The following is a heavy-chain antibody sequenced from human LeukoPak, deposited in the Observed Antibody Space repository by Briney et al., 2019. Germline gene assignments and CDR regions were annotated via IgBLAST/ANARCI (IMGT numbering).Heavy chain of an antibody. D-gene: IGHD5-12*01. CDR2: ISDSSAM. V-gene: IGHV3-48*01. CDR3: ARDGGYSGYDADC. Sequence: GGSLRLSCAASGFTFSTYSMKWVRQAQGQGLEWVSYISDSSAMYYADSVRGRFTISIENDKNSLFVQMNSLRAEDTAVYYCARDGGYSGYDADCWGQGTLVTVSS. CDR1: GFTFSTYS. J-gene: IGHJ4*02.